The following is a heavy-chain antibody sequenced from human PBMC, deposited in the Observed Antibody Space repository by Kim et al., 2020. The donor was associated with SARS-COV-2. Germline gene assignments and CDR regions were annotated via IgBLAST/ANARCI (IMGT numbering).Heavy chain of an antibody. D-gene: IGHD2-15*01. CDR1: GGSISSSSYY. V-gene: IGHV4-39*01. CDR2: IYYSGST. J-gene: IGHJ4*02. Sequence: SETLSLTCTVSGGSISSSSYYWGWIRQPPGKGLEWIGSIYYSGSTYYNPSLKSRVTISVDTSKNQFSLKLSSVTAADTAVDYCARQARGNIVVVVAAPTTFDYWGQGTLVTVSS. CDR3: ARQARGNIVVVVAAPTTFDY.